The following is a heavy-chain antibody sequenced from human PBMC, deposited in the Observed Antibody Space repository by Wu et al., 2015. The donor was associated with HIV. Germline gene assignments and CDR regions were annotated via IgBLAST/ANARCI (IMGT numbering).Heavy chain of an antibody. Sequence: QVQLVQSGAEVKKPGASVRVSCKTSGYTFTGYYMHWVRQAPGQGLEWMGWINPSSGDTSYSQKLQSRVTMTRDTSISTVYMELSRLRFDDAAVYYCARADSSGWLYYFDYWGQGTLVTVSS. CDR1: GYTFTGYY. J-gene: IGHJ4*02. V-gene: IGHV1-2*02. CDR3: ARADSSGWLYYFDY. CDR2: INPSSGDT. D-gene: IGHD6-19*01.